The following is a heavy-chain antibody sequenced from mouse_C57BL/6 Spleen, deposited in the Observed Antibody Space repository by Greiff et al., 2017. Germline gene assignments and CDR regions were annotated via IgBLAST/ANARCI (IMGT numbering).Heavy chain of an antibody. CDR3: APIYDGNYPYAMDY. CDR1: GYAFSSYW. J-gene: IGHJ4*01. V-gene: IGHV1-80*01. Sequence: QVQLKESGAELVKPGASVKISCKASGYAFSSYWMNWVKQRPGKGLEWIGQIYPGDGDTNYNGKFKGKATLTADKSSSTAYMQLSSLTSEDSAVYFGAPIYDGNYPYAMDYWGQGTSVTVSS. D-gene: IGHD2-1*01. CDR2: IYPGDGDT.